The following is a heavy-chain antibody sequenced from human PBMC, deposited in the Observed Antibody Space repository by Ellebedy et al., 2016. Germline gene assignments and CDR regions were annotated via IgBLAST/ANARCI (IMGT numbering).Heavy chain of an antibody. CDR3: AKWNGAWNAFDV. CDR2: VFHTGAT. V-gene: IGHV4-59*02. CDR1: SDSVSNYY. Sequence: SETLSLTCTVSSDSVSNYYWNWMRRPPGKGLEWIGFVFHTGATLLNPSLKSRVTMSVDTSKSQISLRLMSVTAADTAVYYCAKWNGAWNAFDVWGLGTMVTVSS. D-gene: IGHD1-1*01. J-gene: IGHJ3*01.